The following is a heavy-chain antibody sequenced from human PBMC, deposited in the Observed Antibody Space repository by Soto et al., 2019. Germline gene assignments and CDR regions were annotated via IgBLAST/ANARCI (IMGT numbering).Heavy chain of an antibody. CDR3: ASVRGGYYYAMDV. J-gene: IGHJ6*02. CDR2: IFYSGNT. D-gene: IGHD3-10*02. V-gene: IGHV4-59*12. Sequence: PSETLSLTCTVSGGSLNNYYWSWIRQPPGKGLEWIGYIFYSGNTIYSPSLKSRVTISVDTSKNQFSLKLSSVTAADTAVYYCASVRGGYYYAMDVWGQGTTVTVSS. CDR1: GGSLNNYY.